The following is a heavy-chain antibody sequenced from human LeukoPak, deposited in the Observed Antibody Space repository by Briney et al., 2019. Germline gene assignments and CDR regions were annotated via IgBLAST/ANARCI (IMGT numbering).Heavy chain of an antibody. CDR2: INHTGGT. CDR1: GGSFSAYY. Sequence: SETLSLTCAVYGGSFSAYYWGWIRQPPGKGLEWIAEINHTGGTYYNPSLKSRVTISVDTSKNQFSLKLSSVTAADTAVYYCARHEWIQLWSYYFDYWGQGTLVTVSS. V-gene: IGHV4-34*01. D-gene: IGHD5-18*01. J-gene: IGHJ4*02. CDR3: ARHEWIQLWSYYFDY.